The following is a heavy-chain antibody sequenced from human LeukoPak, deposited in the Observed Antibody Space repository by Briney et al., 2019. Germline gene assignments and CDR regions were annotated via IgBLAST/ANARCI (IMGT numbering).Heavy chain of an antibody. V-gene: IGHV4-34*01. CDR1: GGSFSDYY. CDR3: ASPGYGGFDY. CDR2: INHSGST. D-gene: IGHD4/OR15-4a*01. J-gene: IGHJ4*02. Sequence: PSETLSLTCAVYGGSFSDYYWSWIRQPPGKGLEWIGEINHSGSTNYNPSLKSRVTISVDTSKNQFSLKLSSVTAADTAVYYCASPGYGGFDYWGQGTLVTVSS.